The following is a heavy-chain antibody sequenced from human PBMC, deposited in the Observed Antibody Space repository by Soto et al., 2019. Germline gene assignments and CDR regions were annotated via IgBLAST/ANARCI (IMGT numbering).Heavy chain of an antibody. J-gene: IGHJ4*02. D-gene: IGHD3-10*01. V-gene: IGHV3-7*03. CDR1: GFTFSSYW. CDR2: IKQDGSEK. Sequence: GGSLRLSCAASGFTFSSYWMSWVRQAPGKGLEWVANIKQDGSEKYYVHSVKGRFTISRDNAKNSLYLQMNSLRAEDTAVYYCARIWFGDQYYFDYWGQGTLVTVSS. CDR3: ARIWFGDQYYFDY.